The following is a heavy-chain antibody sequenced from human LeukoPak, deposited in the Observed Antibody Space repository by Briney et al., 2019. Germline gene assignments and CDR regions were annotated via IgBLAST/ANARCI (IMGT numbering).Heavy chain of an antibody. D-gene: IGHD4-11*01. Sequence: PGGSLRLSCAASGFTVSSYYMTWVRQAPGKGLEWVSVMYSGGSTYYADSVKGRVAISRDNSQNTVFLQMNSVRVEDTAVYYCARSYSNHLLGMDVWGQGTAVPVSS. J-gene: IGHJ6*02. CDR3: ARSYSNHLLGMDV. CDR1: GFTVSSYY. CDR2: MYSGGST. V-gene: IGHV3-66*01.